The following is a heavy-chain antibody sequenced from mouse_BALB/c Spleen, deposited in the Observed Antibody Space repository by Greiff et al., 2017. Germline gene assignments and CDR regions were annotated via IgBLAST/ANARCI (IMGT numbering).Heavy chain of an antibody. Sequence: EVMLVESGGGLVQPGGSLKLSCAASGFTFSSYGMSWVRQTPDKRLELVATINSNGGSTYYPDSVKGRFTISRDNAKNTLYLQMSSLKSEDTAMYYCAREGYDGLAYWGQGTLVTVSA. CDR2: INSNGGST. J-gene: IGHJ3*01. V-gene: IGHV5-6-3*01. CDR3: AREGYDGLAY. D-gene: IGHD2-3*01. CDR1: GFTFSSYG.